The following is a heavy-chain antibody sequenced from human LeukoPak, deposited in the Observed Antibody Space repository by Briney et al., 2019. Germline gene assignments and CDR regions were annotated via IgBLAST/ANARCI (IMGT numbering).Heavy chain of an antibody. CDR3: ARGGGGWYFDL. D-gene: IGHD3-16*01. CDR2: INPYDGNT. J-gene: IGHJ2*01. CDR1: GYTFTNYD. Sequence: GASVNVSCKASGYTFTNYDISWVRQAPGQRLEWMGWINPYDGNTNYAQNLQGRVTMTTDTSTSTAYMELRGLSSDEPAVYYWARGGGGWYFDLWGRGTLVAVSS. V-gene: IGHV1-18*01.